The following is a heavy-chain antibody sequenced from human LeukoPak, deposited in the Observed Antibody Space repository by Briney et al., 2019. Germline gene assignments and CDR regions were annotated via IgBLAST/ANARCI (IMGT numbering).Heavy chain of an antibody. Sequence: ASVKVSCKASGYTFTSYGISWVRQAPGQGLEWMGWISAYNGNTNYAQKLQGRVTMTTDTSTSTAYMELRSLRSDDTAVYYCARDGLVWFGELLPLGYYMDVWGKGTTVTISS. D-gene: IGHD3-10*01. J-gene: IGHJ6*03. CDR3: ARDGLVWFGELLPLGYYMDV. CDR2: ISAYNGNT. V-gene: IGHV1-18*01. CDR1: GYTFTSYG.